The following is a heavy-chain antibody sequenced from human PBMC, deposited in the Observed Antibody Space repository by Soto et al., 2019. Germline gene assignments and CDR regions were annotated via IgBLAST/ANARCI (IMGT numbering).Heavy chain of an antibody. V-gene: IGHV4-30-2*01. CDR1: GGSISSGGYS. CDR3: ARDHSSGWFDP. D-gene: IGHD6-6*01. J-gene: IGHJ5*02. CDR2: IYHSGST. Sequence: QLQLQESGSGLVKPSQTLSLTCAVSGGSISSGGYSWSWIRQPPGKGLEWIGYIYHSGSTYYNPSLHSRVTISVDRSKHQFSLKLSSVTAADTAVYYCARDHSSGWFDPWGQGTLVTVSS.